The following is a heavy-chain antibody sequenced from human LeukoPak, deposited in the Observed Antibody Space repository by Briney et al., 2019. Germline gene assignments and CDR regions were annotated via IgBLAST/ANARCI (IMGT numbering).Heavy chain of an antibody. CDR1: GFTFSSYA. J-gene: IGHJ4*02. Sequence: GGSLRLSCAASGFTFSSYAMSWVRQAPGKGLEWVSAISGSGGSTYYADSVKGRFTISRDNFKNTLYLQMNSLRAEDTAVYYCAKATTGPNSPFDYWGQGTLVTVSS. D-gene: IGHD1-7*01. CDR3: AKATTGPNSPFDY. CDR2: ISGSGGST. V-gene: IGHV3-23*01.